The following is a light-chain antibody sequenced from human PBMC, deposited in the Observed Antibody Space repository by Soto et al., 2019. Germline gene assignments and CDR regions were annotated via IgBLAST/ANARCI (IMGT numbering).Light chain of an antibody. J-gene: IGLJ2*01. Sequence: QSVLTQPPSVSAAPGRTVTISCSGSSSNIGNNYISWYQQLPGTAPKLLIFANNKRPSGIPGRFSGSKSGTSATLGITGLQTGDEADYYCGTWDSGLGVLIGGGTKLTVL. CDR1: SSNIGNNY. CDR3: GTWDSGLGVL. CDR2: ANN. V-gene: IGLV1-51*01.